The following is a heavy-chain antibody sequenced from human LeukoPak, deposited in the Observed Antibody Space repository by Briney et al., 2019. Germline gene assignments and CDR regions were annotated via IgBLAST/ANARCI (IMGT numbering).Heavy chain of an antibody. CDR2: INPSGGST. D-gene: IGHD6-13*01. J-gene: IGHJ5*02. CDR1: GYTFTSYY. V-gene: IGHV1-46*01. CDR3: ARRLAAAGTSPWFDP. Sequence: ASVKVSCKASGYTFTSYYMHWVRQAPGQGLEWMGIINPSGGSTSYAQKFQGRVTMTRDTSTSTVYMELSSLRSEDTAVYYCARRLAAAGTSPWFDPWGQGTLVTVSS.